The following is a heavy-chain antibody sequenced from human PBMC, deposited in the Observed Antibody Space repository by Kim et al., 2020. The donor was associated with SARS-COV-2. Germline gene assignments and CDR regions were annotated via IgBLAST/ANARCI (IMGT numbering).Heavy chain of an antibody. Sequence: SETLSLTCAGYGGSFSGYYWSWIRQPPGKGLEWIGEINHSGSTNYNPSLKSRVTISVDTPKNQSSLKLSSVTAADTAVYYCARVGSLRSVLKGSFLYWG. V-gene: IGHV4-34*01. CDR3: ARVGSLRSVLKGSFLY. J-gene: IGHJ4*03. CDR2: INHSGST. CDR1: GGSFSGYY. D-gene: IGHD2-15*01.